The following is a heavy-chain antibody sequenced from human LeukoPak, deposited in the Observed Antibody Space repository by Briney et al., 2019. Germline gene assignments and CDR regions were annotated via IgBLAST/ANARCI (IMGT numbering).Heavy chain of an antibody. D-gene: IGHD3-3*01. J-gene: IGHJ4*02. CDR3: ARGGRGYRPIGY. Sequence: SETLSLTCTVSGGSISSSNHYWGWIRQPPGKGLEWIGSLSSGGSTYYNPSLKSRVTISVDTSKNQFSLRLSSMTAADTAVYYCARGGRGYRPIGYWGQGTLVTVSS. CDR2: LSSGGST. CDR1: GGSISSSNHY. V-gene: IGHV4-39*01.